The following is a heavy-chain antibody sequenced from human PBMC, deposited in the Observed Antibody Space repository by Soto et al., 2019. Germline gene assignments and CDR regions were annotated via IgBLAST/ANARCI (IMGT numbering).Heavy chain of an antibody. D-gene: IGHD3-9*01. CDR1: GYTFTSYA. CDR2: INPSGGST. Sequence: ASVKVSCKASGYTFTSYAMHWVRQAPGQRLEWMGIINPSGGSTSYAQKFQGRVTMTRDTSTSTVYMELSSLRSEDTAVYYCAREGRYDILTGYGTNDYWGQGTLVTVSS. V-gene: IGHV1-46*03. CDR3: AREGRYDILTGYGTNDY. J-gene: IGHJ4*02.